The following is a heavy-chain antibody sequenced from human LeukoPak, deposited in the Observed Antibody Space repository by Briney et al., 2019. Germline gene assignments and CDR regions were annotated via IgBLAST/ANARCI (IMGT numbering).Heavy chain of an antibody. CDR2: IYYSGST. V-gene: IGHV4-59*01. CDR1: GGSISSYY. J-gene: IGHJ4*02. Sequence: ASETLSLTCTVSGGSISSYYWSWIRQPPGKGLEWIGYIYYSGSTNYNPSLKSRVTISVDTSKNQFSLKLSSVTAADTAVYYCARAGGTTGLYYWGQGTLVTVSS. D-gene: IGHD1-1*01. CDR3: ARAGGTTGLYY.